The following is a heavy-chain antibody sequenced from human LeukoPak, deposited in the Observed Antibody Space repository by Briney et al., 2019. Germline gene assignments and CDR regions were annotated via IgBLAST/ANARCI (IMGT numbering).Heavy chain of an antibody. CDR1: DYTFTNSG. Sequence: GASVKVSCKASDYTFTNSGINWVRQAPGQGLEWMGWVSADSGDTNYAQNLQGRVTMTTDTSTSTAYMELRSLRSDDTAVYYCARGRRVDLEPRIFDSWGQGTLVTVSS. CDR3: ARGRRVDLEPRIFDS. D-gene: IGHD3-3*01. J-gene: IGHJ4*02. CDR2: VSADSGDT. V-gene: IGHV1-18*01.